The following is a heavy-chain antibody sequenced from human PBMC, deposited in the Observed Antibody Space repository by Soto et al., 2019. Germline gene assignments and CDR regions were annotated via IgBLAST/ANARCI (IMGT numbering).Heavy chain of an antibody. CDR3: ARDLYYYDSSGYHFDY. CDR1: GFTFSSYA. D-gene: IGHD3-22*01. V-gene: IGHV3-30-3*01. CDR2: ISYDGSNK. Sequence: QVQLVESGGGVVQPGRSLRLSCAASGFTFSSYAMHWVRQAPGKGLEWVAVISYDGSNKYYADSVKGRFTIYRDNYKNPLYLQMNSLRAEDTAVYYCARDLYYYDSSGYHFDYWGQGTLVTVSS. J-gene: IGHJ4*02.